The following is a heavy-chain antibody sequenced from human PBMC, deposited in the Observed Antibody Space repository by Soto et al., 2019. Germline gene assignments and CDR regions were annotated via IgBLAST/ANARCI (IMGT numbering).Heavy chain of an antibody. J-gene: IGHJ4*02. D-gene: IGHD3-16*01. V-gene: IGHV4-59*01. CDR3: ARDRSFGSVSIRALDY. CDR1: GGSTRSYY. CDR2: IYYSGST. Sequence: SETLSLTCTVSGGSTRSYYRRWIRQPPGKGLEWIGYIYYSGSTNYNPSLKSRVTISVDTSKNQFSLKLSSVTAADTAVYYCARDRSFGSVSIRALDYWGQGTLVTVS.